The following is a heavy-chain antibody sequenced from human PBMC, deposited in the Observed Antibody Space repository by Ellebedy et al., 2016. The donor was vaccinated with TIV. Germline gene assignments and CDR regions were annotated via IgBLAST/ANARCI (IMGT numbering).Heavy chain of an antibody. CDR3: AREYYYDSSGYPNFYYYYGMDV. CDR2: ISHDGTNE. V-gene: IGHV3-30-3*01. J-gene: IGHJ6*02. D-gene: IGHD3-22*01. CDR1: GFTFSSYW. Sequence: GESLKISXAASGFTFSSYWMSWVRQAPGKGLEWVALISHDGTNEYYADSVKGRFTISRDNSMNTLYLQMNSLRAEDTAVYYCAREYYYDSSGYPNFYYYYGMDVWGQGTTVTVSS.